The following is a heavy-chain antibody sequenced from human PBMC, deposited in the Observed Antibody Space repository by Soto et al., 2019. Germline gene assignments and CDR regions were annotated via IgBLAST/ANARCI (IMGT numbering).Heavy chain of an antibody. Sequence: QVQLVESGGGVVQPGRSLRLSCAASGFTFSSYGMHWVRQAPGKGLEWVAVISYDGSNKYYADSVKGRFTISRDNSKNTLYLQMNSLRAEDTAVYYCATSSYCSGGSCYPDAFDIWGQGTMVTVSS. J-gene: IGHJ3*02. D-gene: IGHD2-15*01. CDR1: GFTFSSYG. CDR2: ISYDGSNK. CDR3: ATSSYCSGGSCYPDAFDI. V-gene: IGHV3-30*03.